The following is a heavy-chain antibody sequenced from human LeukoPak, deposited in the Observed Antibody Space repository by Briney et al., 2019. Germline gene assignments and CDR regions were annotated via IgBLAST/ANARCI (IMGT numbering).Heavy chain of an antibody. CDR3: ARDGLMDV. CDR1: GFTFSSYS. CDR2: ISSNSSTT. Sequence: GGSLRLSCVASGFTFSSYSMKGGGQAQGKGLEWCSYISSNSSTTFYAHSVKGRFTISRDNAKNSLYVQMNSLRAEDTAIYYCARDGLMDVWGTGTTVTVSS. V-gene: IGHV3-48*01. J-gene: IGHJ6*03.